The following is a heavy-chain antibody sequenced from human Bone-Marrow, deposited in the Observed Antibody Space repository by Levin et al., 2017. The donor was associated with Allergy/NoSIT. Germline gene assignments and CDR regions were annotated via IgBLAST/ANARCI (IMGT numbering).Heavy chain of an antibody. CDR1: GFTFSSYG. J-gene: IGHJ4*02. CDR2: ISYDGGHK. CDR3: TRDRGEWGQFYFDY. Sequence: GGSLRLSCDASGFTFSSYGIIWVRQPPGRGLEWVAVISYDGGHKFYADSVKGRFTISRDNSKNTHYLQMNSLRAEDTAVYYCTRDRGEWGQFYFDYWGQGILVTVSS. D-gene: IGHD1-26*01. V-gene: IGHV3-33*08.